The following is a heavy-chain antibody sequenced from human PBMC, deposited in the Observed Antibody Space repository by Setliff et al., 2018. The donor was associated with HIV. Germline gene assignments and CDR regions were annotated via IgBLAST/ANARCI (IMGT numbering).Heavy chain of an antibody. CDR2: IYYSGRT. CDR3: VKDAYSSGKPGIS. Sequence: SETLSLTCTVSGDSITSGGFYCNWFRQHPGKGLEWIGWIYYSGRTKYNPSLESRVTISVDTSKNQFSLKLSSVTAADTAVYYCVKDAYSSGKPGISWGQGTQVTVSS. J-gene: IGHJ4*02. V-gene: IGHV4-31*03. D-gene: IGHD3-22*01. CDR1: GDSITSGGFY.